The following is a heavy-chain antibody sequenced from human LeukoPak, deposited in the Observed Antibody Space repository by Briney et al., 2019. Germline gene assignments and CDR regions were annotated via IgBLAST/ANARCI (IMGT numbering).Heavy chain of an antibody. V-gene: IGHV1-8*01. J-gene: IGHJ5*02. CDR1: GYTFTSYD. Sequence: ASVKVSCKASGYTFTSYDINWVRQATGQGLEWVGWMNPNSGNTGYAQKFQDRVTMTRNTSISTAYMELSSLRSEDTAVYYCARGRGYCSGGSCYHNENWFDPWGQGTLVTVSS. CDR3: ARGRGYCSGGSCYHNENWFDP. D-gene: IGHD2-15*01. CDR2: MNPNSGNT.